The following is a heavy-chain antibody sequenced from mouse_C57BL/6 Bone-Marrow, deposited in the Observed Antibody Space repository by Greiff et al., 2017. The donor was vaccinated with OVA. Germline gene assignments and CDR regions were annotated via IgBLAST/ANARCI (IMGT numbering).Heavy chain of an antibody. J-gene: IGHJ4*01. V-gene: IGHV1-47*01. Sequence: VKLMESGAELVKPGASVKMSCKASGYTFTTYPIEWMKQNHGKSLEWIGNFHPYNDDTKYNEKFKGKATLTVEKSSSTVYLELSRLTSDDSAVYYCARKGYWYYYGSSYYAMDYWGQGTSVTVSS. CDR2: FHPYNDDT. CDR3: ARKGYWYYYGSSYYAMDY. CDR1: GYTFTTYP. D-gene: IGHD1-1*01.